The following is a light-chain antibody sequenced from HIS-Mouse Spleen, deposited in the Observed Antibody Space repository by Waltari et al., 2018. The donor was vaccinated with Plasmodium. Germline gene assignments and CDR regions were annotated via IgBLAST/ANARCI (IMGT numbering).Light chain of an antibody. J-gene: IGLJ3*02. CDR2: RDS. CDR3: QVWDSSTV. V-gene: IGLV3-9*01. CDR1: NIGSKN. Sequence: SYELTQPLSVSVALGQTARITCGGNNIGSKNVHWYQQKPGQAPVLVIYRDSNRPSGVPERFSGSNSGTTATLTSSRAQAGDEADYYCQVWDSSTVFGGGTKLTVL.